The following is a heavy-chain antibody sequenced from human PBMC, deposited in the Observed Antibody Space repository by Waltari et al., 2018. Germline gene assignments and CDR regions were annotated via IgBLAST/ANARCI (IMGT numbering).Heavy chain of an antibody. Sequence: EVQLVESGGGLVKPGGSLRLSCAASGFTFSAYSMQWVRQAPGTGLEWVSSISSSSTSIYYADSVRGRFTISRDNAKNSLYLQMNSLRAEDMAVYYCARGALYCSGGGCYPDYWGQGTLVTVSS. CDR2: ISSSSTSI. CDR1: GFTFSAYS. CDR3: ARGALYCSGGGCYPDY. D-gene: IGHD2-15*01. J-gene: IGHJ4*02. V-gene: IGHV3-21*01.